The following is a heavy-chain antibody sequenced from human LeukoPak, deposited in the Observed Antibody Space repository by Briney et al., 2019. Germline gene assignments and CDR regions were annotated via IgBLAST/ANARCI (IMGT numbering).Heavy chain of an antibody. CDR3: ARGGSYAYDF. CDR2: ISYDGSSK. J-gene: IGHJ4*02. CDR1: GFTFSSYA. Sequence: GSLRLSCAASGFTFSSYAMHWVRQAPGKGLEWVAVISYDGSSKYADSVKGRFTVSRDNSKNSLYLQMNSLRAEDTAVYYCARGGSYAYDFWGQGTLVTVSS. D-gene: IGHD2-15*01. V-gene: IGHV3-30*04.